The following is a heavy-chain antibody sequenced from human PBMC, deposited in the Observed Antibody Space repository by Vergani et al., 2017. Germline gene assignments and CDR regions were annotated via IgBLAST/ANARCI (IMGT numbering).Heavy chain of an antibody. Sequence: VQLVESGGGVVQPGRSLRLSCAASGFTFSSYAMHWVRQAPGKGLEWVSGISWNSGSIGYADSVKGRFTISRDNAKNSLYLQMNSLRAEDTALYYCAKDGPRYGMDVWGQGTTVTVSS. J-gene: IGHJ6*02. CDR3: AKDGPRYGMDV. V-gene: IGHV3-9*01. CDR1: GFTFSSYA. CDR2: ISWNSGSI.